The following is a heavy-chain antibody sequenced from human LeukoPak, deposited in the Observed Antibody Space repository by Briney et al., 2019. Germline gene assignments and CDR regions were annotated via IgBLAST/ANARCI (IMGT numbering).Heavy chain of an antibody. D-gene: IGHD3-22*01. CDR3: AKSNGYGLIDI. CDR1: GGSFSGYY. V-gene: IGHV4-34*01. CDR2: INHSGST. Sequence: SETLSLTCAVYGGSFSGYYWSWIRQPPGKGLEWIGEINHSGSTNYNPSLKSRVTISVDTSKNQFPLKLSSVTAADTAVYYCAKSNGYGLIDIWGQGTVVTVSS. J-gene: IGHJ3*02.